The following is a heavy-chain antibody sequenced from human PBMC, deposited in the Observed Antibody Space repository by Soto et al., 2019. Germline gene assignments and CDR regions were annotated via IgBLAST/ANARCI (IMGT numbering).Heavy chain of an antibody. CDR1: GFTFINYA. J-gene: IGHJ2*01. D-gene: IGHD3-10*01. CDR3: VRKVLGSTTLPICWYFDL. Sequence: EVQLLESGGGLVQPGGSLRLSCEGSGFTFINYAMNWVRQAPGKGLEWVSAVSGGGDATFYADSVKGRFTISKDNSKKTVTLHISSLGVDDTAVYYCVRKVLGSTTLPICWYFDLGGRGTLVTVSS. V-gene: IGHV3-23*01. CDR2: VSGGGDAT.